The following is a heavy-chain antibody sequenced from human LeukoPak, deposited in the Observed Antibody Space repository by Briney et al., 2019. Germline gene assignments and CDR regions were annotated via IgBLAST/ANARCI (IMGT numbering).Heavy chain of an antibody. J-gene: IGHJ4*02. CDR2: IHYSGST. D-gene: IGHD5-12*01. CDR1: GGSISSGDYY. V-gene: IGHV4-31*03. CDR3: ARVIGYDQLDY. Sequence: SETLSLTCSVSGGSISSGDYYWSWIRQHPGKGLEWIGYIHYSGSTYYNPSLKSRVSISVSTSKNRFSLQLSSVTSADTAVYYCARVIGYDQLDYWGQGTLVTVSS.